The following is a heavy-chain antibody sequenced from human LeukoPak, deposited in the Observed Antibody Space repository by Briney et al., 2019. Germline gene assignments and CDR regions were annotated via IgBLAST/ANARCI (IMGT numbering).Heavy chain of an antibody. CDR3: ARDGIAAAGVVIDLDY. CDR2: ISSSSTTI. D-gene: IGHD6-13*01. CDR1: GFTFSSYS. V-gene: IGHV3-48*02. J-gene: IGHJ4*02. Sequence: PGGSLRLSCAASGFTFSSYSMNWVRLAPGKGLEWVSYISSSSTTIYYADSVKGRFTISRDNAENSVYLQMNGLRDEDTAVYYCARDGIAAAGVVIDLDYWGQGTLVTVSS.